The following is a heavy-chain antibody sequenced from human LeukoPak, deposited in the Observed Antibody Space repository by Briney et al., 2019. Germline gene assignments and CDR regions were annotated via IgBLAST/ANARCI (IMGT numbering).Heavy chain of an antibody. J-gene: IGHJ4*02. CDR3: ARAASTYSSRLDY. CDR1: GFTFSSYA. D-gene: IGHD6-13*01. Sequence: GGSLRLSCAASGFTFSSYAMHWVRQAPGKGLEWVAVISYDGSNKYYADSVKGRFTTSRDNSKNTLYLQMNSLRAEDTAVYYCARAASTYSSRLDYWGQGTLVTVSS. V-gene: IGHV3-30-3*01. CDR2: ISYDGSNK.